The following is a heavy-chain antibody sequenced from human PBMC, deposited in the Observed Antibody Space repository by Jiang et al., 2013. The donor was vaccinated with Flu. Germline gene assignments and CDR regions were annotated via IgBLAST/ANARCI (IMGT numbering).Heavy chain of an antibody. J-gene: IGHJ5*02. CDR3: ARGFSYRFDP. CDR2: INTNTGNP. CDR1: GYSLTSHH. Sequence: SGSELKKPGASVKVSCKASGYSLTSHHMDWVRQAPGQGLEWMGWINTNTGNPTYAQGFTGRFVFSLDTSVSTAYLQISSLTAEDTAVYYCARGFSYRFDPWGQGTLVTVSS. D-gene: IGHD1-1*01. V-gene: IGHV7-4-1*02.